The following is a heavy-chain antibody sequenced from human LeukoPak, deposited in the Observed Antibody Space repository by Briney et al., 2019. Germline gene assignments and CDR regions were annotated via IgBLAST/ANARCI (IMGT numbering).Heavy chain of an antibody. J-gene: IGHJ6*03. CDR1: GGSISSYY. V-gene: IGHV4-59*01. CDR3: AISYYYYYMDV. CDR2: IYYSGST. Sequence: SETLSLTCTVSGGSISSYYWSWIRQPPGKGLEWIGYIYYSGSTNCNPSLKSRVTISVDTSKNQFSLKLSSVTAADTAVYYCAISYYYYYMDVWGRGTTVTVSS.